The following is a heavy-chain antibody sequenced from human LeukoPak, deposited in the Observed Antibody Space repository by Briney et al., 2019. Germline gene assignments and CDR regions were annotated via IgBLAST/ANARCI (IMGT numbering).Heavy chain of an antibody. J-gene: IGHJ3*02. Sequence: SETLSLTCTVSGGSISSYYWSWIRQPAGKGLEWIGRIYTSGSTNYNPSLKSRVTMSVDTSKNQFSLKLSSVTAADTAVYYCARENSGSYYRQPQKNAFDIWGQETMVTVSS. CDR2: IYTSGST. CDR3: ARENSGSYYRQPQKNAFDI. CDR1: GGSISSYY. D-gene: IGHD1-26*01. V-gene: IGHV4-4*07.